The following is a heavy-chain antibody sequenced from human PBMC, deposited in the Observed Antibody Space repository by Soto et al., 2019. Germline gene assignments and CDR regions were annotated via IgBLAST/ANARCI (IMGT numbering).Heavy chain of an antibody. J-gene: IGHJ4*02. CDR1: GFTLSSYW. CDR3: ARSSSSWVPEYYFDN. D-gene: IGHD6-13*01. Sequence: PGGSLRLSWAACGFTLSSYWMHWVRQAPGKGLVWVSRINSDGSSTSYADSVKGRFTISRDNAKNTLYLQMNSLRAEDTAVYYCARSSSSWVPEYYFDNWGQGTLVTGLL. CDR2: INSDGSST. V-gene: IGHV3-74*01.